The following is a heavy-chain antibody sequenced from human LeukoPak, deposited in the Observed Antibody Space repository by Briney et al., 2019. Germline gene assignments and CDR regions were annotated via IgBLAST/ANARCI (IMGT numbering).Heavy chain of an antibody. V-gene: IGHV4-39*01. CDR1: GGSISSSSHY. J-gene: IGHJ5*02. CDR3: ARQMQDYDSSGNNWFDP. Sequence: SETLSLTCTVSGGSISSSSHYWGWIRQPPGKGLEWIGSIYYSGSTYYNPSLKSRVTISVDTSKNQFSLKLSSVTAADTAVYYCARQMQDYDSSGNNWFDPWGQGTLVTVSS. CDR2: IYYSGST. D-gene: IGHD3-22*01.